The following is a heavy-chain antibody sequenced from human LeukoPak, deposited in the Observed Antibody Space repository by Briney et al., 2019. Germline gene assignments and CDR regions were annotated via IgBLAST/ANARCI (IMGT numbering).Heavy chain of an antibody. Sequence: ASVKVSCKASGYTFTSYDFNWVRQATGQRPEWMGWMSPNSGDTGYAQKFQDRVTMTRNTSISTAYMELSSLISDDTAVYYCAIEGYYDSSGYYYSSMSPFDYWGQGTLVTVSS. V-gene: IGHV1-8*01. CDR3: AIEGYYDSSGYYYSSMSPFDY. D-gene: IGHD3-22*01. CDR2: MSPNSGDT. J-gene: IGHJ4*02. CDR1: GYTFTSYD.